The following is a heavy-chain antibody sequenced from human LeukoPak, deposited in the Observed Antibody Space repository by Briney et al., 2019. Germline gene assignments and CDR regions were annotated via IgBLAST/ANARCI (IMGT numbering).Heavy chain of an antibody. D-gene: IGHD3-10*01. V-gene: IGHV4-59*01. CDR2: IYFSGST. CDR3: ARDVPRGTGYMDV. J-gene: IGHJ6*03. Sequence: PSETLSLTCTVSGGPIKNYYWTWIRQPPGKGLEWIGYIYFSGSTSSNPSLKSRVTISVDTSKNQFSLRLKYVTAADTAVYYCARDVPRGTGYMDVWGKGTTVTVSS. CDR1: GGPIKNYY.